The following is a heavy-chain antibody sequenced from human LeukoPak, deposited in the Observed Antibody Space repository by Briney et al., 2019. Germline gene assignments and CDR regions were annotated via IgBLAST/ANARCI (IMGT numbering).Heavy chain of an antibody. CDR1: GGTFSSYA. CDR3: ARLLDYYDGRGYFDY. CDR2: ISAYNGNT. Sequence: ASVKVSCKASGGTFSSYAISWVRQAPGQGLEWMGWISAYNGNTNYAQKLQGRVTMTTDTSTSTAYMELRSLRSDDTAVYYCARLLDYYDGRGYFDYWGQGTLVTVSS. D-gene: IGHD3-22*01. J-gene: IGHJ4*02. V-gene: IGHV1-18*01.